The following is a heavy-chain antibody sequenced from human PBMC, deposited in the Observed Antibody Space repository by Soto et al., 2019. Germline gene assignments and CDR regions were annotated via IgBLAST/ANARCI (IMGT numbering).Heavy chain of an antibody. Sequence: QVQLVESGGGVVQPGRYLRLSCAASGITFTNYGMHWVRQAPGKGLEWVAVISYDGRKTYYADSVKGRFTISRDISKNTLYLQMNSLRAEDTAVYYCAKFWGPIPATVDDYWGQVTLVTVSS. D-gene: IGHD6-13*01. CDR3: AKFWGPIPATVDDY. V-gene: IGHV3-30*18. CDR2: ISYDGRKT. CDR1: GITFTNYG. J-gene: IGHJ4*02.